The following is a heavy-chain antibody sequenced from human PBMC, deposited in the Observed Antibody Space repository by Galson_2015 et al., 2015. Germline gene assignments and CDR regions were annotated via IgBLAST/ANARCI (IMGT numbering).Heavy chain of an antibody. CDR2: IGTGSNNF. Sequence: SLRLSCAASGFTFSDYGMTWVRQAPGKGLEWVSHIGTGSNNFLYADPVRGRFTISRDNAKNSLYLQMNSLRDEDTAVYYCAREPYCSGGSCYGFDYWGQGTLVTVSS. CDR1: GFTFSDYG. CDR3: AREPYCSGGSCYGFDY. D-gene: IGHD2-15*01. J-gene: IGHJ4*02. V-gene: IGHV3-48*02.